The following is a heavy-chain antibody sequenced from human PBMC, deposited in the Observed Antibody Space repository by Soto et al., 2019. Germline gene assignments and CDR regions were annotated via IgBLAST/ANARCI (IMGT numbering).Heavy chain of an antibody. CDR2: ISSSSSYI. Sequence: GGSLRLSCAASGFTFSSYSMNWVRQAPGKGLEWVSSISSSSSYIYYADSVKGRFTISRDNAKNSLYLQMNSLRVEDTAVYYCARPVNSWYLDYFDYWGQGTLVTVSS. J-gene: IGHJ4*02. V-gene: IGHV3-21*01. CDR1: GFTFSSYS. D-gene: IGHD6-13*01. CDR3: ARPVNSWYLDYFDY.